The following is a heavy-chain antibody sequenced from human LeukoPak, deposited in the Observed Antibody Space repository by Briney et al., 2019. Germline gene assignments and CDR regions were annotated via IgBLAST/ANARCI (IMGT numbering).Heavy chain of an antibody. D-gene: IGHD3-16*02. J-gene: IGHJ4*02. CDR1: GGSISSGSYY. CDR3: ARGGMITFGGVIVEN. Sequence: PSQTLSLTCTVSGGSISSGSYYWSWIRQPAGKGLEWIGRICPSGSTNYNPSLKSRVTISVDTSKNQFSLKLSSVTAADTAVYYCARGGMITFGGVIVENWGQGTLVTVSS. V-gene: IGHV4-61*02. CDR2: ICPSGST.